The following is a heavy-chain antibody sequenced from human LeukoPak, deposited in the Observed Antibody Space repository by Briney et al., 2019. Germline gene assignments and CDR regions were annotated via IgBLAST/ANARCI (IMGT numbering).Heavy chain of an antibody. J-gene: IGHJ5*02. CDR1: GFTFSSYA. CDR2: IKSKTDGGTT. D-gene: IGHD4-17*01. Sequence: PGGSLRLSCVASGFTFSSYAMSWVRQAREKGLEWVGCIKSKTDGGTTDYAAPVKGRFTISRDDSKNTLYLQMDSLKTEDTAVYYCTTDSGPRDYVGFDPWGQGTLVTVSS. CDR3: TTDSGPRDYVGFDP. V-gene: IGHV3-15*01.